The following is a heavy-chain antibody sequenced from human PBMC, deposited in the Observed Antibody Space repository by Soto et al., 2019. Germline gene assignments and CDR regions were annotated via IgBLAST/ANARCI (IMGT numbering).Heavy chain of an antibody. CDR2: INAGNGNT. Sequence: ASVKVSCKASGYTFTSYAMHWVRQAPGQRLEWMGWINAGNGNTKYSQKFQGRVTITRDTSASTAYMELSSLRSEDTAVYYCARLGYCSSTSCHRASRYYYYGIDVWGQGTTVTDSS. V-gene: IGHV1-3*01. CDR3: ARLGYCSSTSCHRASRYYYYGIDV. J-gene: IGHJ6*02. D-gene: IGHD2-2*01. CDR1: GYTFTSYA.